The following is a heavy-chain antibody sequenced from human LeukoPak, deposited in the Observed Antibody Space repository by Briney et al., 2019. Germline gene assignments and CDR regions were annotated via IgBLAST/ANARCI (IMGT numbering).Heavy chain of an antibody. CDR2: IYYDGTA. J-gene: IGHJ5*02. CDR3: ASRYSPYDSSAEAWFYP. D-gene: IGHD3-22*01. Sequence: SETLSLTCSVSGGSIISTIHYWVWIRQPPGKGLEWIRSIYYDGTAYYSPSLKSRVTVSIDTSNSQFSLKLTSVTAADTAVYYCASRYSPYDSSAEAWFYPWGQGTLVTVSS. CDR1: GGSIISTIHY. V-gene: IGHV4-39*01.